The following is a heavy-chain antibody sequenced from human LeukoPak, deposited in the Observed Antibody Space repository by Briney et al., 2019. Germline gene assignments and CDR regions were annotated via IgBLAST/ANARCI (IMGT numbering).Heavy chain of an antibody. CDR2: IRYDRSKK. V-gene: IGHV3-30*02. J-gene: IGHJ4*02. D-gene: IGHD4-17*01. CDR1: GFFFSSFG. CDR3: AKGYDYGDYGLDY. Sequence: GGSLSLSCAVAGFFFSSFGMHWVRQAPGRGLEWVAFIRYDRSKKYYADSVKGRLTIARDNSKNTLYLQMNRQRGENTAVYYCAKGYDYGDYGLDYWGQGTLVTVSS.